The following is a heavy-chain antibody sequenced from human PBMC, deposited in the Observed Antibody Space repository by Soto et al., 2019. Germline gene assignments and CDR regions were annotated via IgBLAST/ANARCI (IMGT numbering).Heavy chain of an antibody. CDR1: GGSISSYY. CDR3: ARDSGYYGMDV. J-gene: IGHJ6*02. D-gene: IGHD3-10*01. Sequence: SETLSLTCTVSGGSISSYYWSWIRQPPGKGLEWIGYIYYSGSTNYNPSLKSRVTISVDTSKNQFSLKLSSVTAADTAVYYCARDSGYYGMDVWGQGTTVTVYS. CDR2: IYYSGST. V-gene: IGHV4-59*01.